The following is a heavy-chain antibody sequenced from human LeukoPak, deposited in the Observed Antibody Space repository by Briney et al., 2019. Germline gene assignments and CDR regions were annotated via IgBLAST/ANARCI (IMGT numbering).Heavy chain of an antibody. CDR2: ISYDGSNK. CDR3: ANIGAYSSSWGDYYYYYGMDV. CDR1: GISFTNAW. D-gene: IGHD6-13*01. V-gene: IGHV3-30*18. Sequence: GGSLRLSCAASGISFTNAWMTWVRQAPGKGLEWVAVISYDGSNKYYADSVKGRFTISRDNSKNTLYLQMNSLRAEDTAVYYCANIGAYSSSWGDYYYYYGMDVWGQGTTVTVSS. J-gene: IGHJ6*02.